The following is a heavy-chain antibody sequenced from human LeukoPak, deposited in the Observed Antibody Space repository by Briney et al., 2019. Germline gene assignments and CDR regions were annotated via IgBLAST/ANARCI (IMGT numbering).Heavy chain of an antibody. CDR3: ARVFGSGTLDY. Sequence: SETLSLTCTVSGGSISPYYWSWIRQPPGRGLEWIGFTYYSGTTNYNPSLKSRVTILVDTSKNQFSLQLRSVTAADTAVYFCARVFGSGTLDYWGQGTLVTVSS. CDR2: TYYSGTT. V-gene: IGHV4-59*01. D-gene: IGHD3-10*01. J-gene: IGHJ4*02. CDR1: GGSISPYY.